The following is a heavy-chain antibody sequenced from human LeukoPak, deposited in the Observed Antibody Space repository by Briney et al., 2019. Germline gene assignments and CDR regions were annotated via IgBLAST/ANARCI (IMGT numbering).Heavy chain of an antibody. CDR2: IKQDGSEK. J-gene: IGHJ6*02. V-gene: IGHV3-7*01. Sequence: GGSLRLSCAASGFTFSSYWMSWVRQAPGKGLEWVANIKQDGSEKYYVDSVKGRFTISRDNAKNSLYLQMNSLRAEDTAVYYYARDRYYDFWSGYSHYGMDVWGQGTTVTVSS. D-gene: IGHD3-3*01. CDR1: GFTFSSYW. CDR3: ARDRYYDFWSGYSHYGMDV.